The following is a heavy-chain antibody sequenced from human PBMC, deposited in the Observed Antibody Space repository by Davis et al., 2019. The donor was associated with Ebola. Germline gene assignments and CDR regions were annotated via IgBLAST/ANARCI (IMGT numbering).Heavy chain of an antibody. CDR3: ARGSIGTITTIFDN. CDR2: IYYSGST. V-gene: IGHV4-31*03. CDR1: GGSMNTGNYY. Sequence: MPSETLSLTCSVSGGSMNTGNYYWTWIRQHPGAGLEWLGYIYYSGSTHFNPSFKSRPTMLVDTSKNQFSLKLSSVTAADTAFYYCARGSIGTITTIFDNWGQGALVTVSS. D-gene: IGHD1-20*01. J-gene: IGHJ4*02.